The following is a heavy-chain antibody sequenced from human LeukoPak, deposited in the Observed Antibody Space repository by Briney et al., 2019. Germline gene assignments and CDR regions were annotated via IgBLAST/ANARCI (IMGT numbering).Heavy chain of an antibody. Sequence: PSETLSLTCTVSGGSINNRYWNWIRQPAGKGLEWIGRVSTNGGTSYKSSLKSRLIMSMDTSKNHFSLRLSSVTAADTAVYYCARDGGGDFWSGTGYGVDVWGQGTAVIVS. CDR2: VSTNGGT. V-gene: IGHV4-4*07. D-gene: IGHD3-3*01. CDR3: ARDGGGDFWSGTGYGVDV. CDR1: GGSINNRY. J-gene: IGHJ6*02.